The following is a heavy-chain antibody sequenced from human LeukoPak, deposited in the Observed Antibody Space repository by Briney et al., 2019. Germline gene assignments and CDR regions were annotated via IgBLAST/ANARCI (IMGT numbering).Heavy chain of an antibody. CDR3: ARGGGSSSWYIYDY. V-gene: IGHV1-2*02. Sequence: GASVKVSCKASGYTFTGYYMHWGREAPGQVLEWMGWINPNSGGTNYAQKFQGRVTMTRDTSISTAYMELSRLRSDDTAVYYCARGGGSSSWYIYDYWGQGTLVTVSS. CDR1: GYTFTGYY. CDR2: INPNSGGT. J-gene: IGHJ4*02. D-gene: IGHD6-13*01.